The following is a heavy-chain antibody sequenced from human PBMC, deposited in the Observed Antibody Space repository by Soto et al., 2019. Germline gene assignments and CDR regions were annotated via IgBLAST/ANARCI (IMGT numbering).Heavy chain of an antibody. V-gene: IGHV3-30*18. J-gene: IGHJ5*02. D-gene: IGHD6-19*01. Sequence: QVQLVESGGGVVQPGRSLRLSCAASGFTFSSYGMHWVRQAPGKGLERVAVISYDGSNKYYADSMKGRLTISRDNSRNTLYLQMNSLRGEATAVYYCGKGPNIGWDWAINWFDPWGQGTPVSVSS. CDR3: GKGPNIGWDWAINWFDP. CDR2: ISYDGSNK. CDR1: GFTFSSYG.